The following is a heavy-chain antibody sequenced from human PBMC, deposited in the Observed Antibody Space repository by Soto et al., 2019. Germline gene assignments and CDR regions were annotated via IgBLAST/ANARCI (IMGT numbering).Heavy chain of an antibody. CDR3: AKDPSRDFDY. J-gene: IGHJ4*02. CDR2: ISGSGGST. CDR1: GFTFSSYA. V-gene: IGHV3-23*01. Sequence: GGSLRLSCAASGFTFSSYAMSWVRQAPGKGLEWVSAISGSGGSTYYADSVKGRFSISRDNSKNTLYLQMNSLRAEDTGVYYCAKDPSRDFDYWGQGTLVTVSS.